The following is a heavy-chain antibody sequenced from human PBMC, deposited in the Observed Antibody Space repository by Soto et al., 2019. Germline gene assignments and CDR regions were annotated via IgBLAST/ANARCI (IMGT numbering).Heavy chain of an antibody. CDR3: AREGIAAAGSNYYGMDV. CDR2: INPNSGGT. CDR1: GYTFTGYY. Sequence: EASVKVSCKASGYTFTGYYMHWVRQAPGQGLEWMGWINPNSGGTNYAQKFQGWVTMTRDTSISTAYMELSRLRSDDTAVYYCAREGIAAAGSNYYGMDVWGQGTTVTVSS. V-gene: IGHV1-2*04. J-gene: IGHJ6*02. D-gene: IGHD6-13*01.